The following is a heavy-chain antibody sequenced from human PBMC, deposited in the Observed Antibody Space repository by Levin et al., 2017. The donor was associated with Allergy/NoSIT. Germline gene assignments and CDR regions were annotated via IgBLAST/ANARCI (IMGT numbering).Heavy chain of an antibody. Sequence: GGSLRLSCAASGFTFSSYSMHWVRQAPGKGLEWVSYISSSSSTIYYADSVKVRFTISRDNAKNSRYLQMNSMRDEDTAVYYCARDSYDYIWGSYRYSFDYWGQGTLVTVSS. CDR3: ARDSYDYIWGSYRYSFDY. CDR2: ISSSSSTI. V-gene: IGHV3-48*02. J-gene: IGHJ4*02. CDR1: GFTFSSYS. D-gene: IGHD3-16*02.